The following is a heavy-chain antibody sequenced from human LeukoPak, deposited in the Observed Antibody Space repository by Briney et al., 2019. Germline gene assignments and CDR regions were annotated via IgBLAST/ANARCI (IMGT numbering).Heavy chain of an antibody. J-gene: IGHJ6*02. CDR2: ICYDGSNK. CDR3: ARDDITMVRGVTNYYYRMDV. CDR1: GFTFSSYC. V-gene: IGHV3-33*01. Sequence: GRSLRLSCAASGFTFSSYCMHWVRQAPGKGLEWVSVICYDGSNKYYADSVKGRFTISRDNAKNTLYLQMNSLTAEDTAVYYCARDDITMVRGVTNYYYRMDVWRQGTTVTVCS. D-gene: IGHD3-10*01.